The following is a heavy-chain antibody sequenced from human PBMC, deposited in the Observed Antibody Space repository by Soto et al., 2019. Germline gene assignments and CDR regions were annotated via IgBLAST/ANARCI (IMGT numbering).Heavy chain of an antibody. J-gene: IGHJ6*02. CDR1: GFTFSSYE. CDR3: ARAGITIFGVVPYGMDV. D-gene: IGHD3-3*01. CDR2: ISSSGSTI. Sequence: EVQLVESGGGLVQPGGSLRLSCAASGFTFSSYEMNWVRQAPGKGLEWVSYISSSGSTIYYADSVKGRFTISRGNAKNSLYLQMNSLRAEDTAVYYCARAGITIFGVVPYGMDVWGQGTTVTVSS. V-gene: IGHV3-48*03.